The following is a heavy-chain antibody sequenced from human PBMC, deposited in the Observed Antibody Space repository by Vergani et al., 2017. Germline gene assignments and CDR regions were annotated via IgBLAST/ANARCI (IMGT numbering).Heavy chain of an antibody. CDR1: GFTFSNSC. V-gene: IGHV3-15*07. D-gene: IGHD3-10*01. J-gene: IGHJ4*02. CDR2: INSKTDGGKT. CDR3: STSPITMVRGVITVYYFDY. Sequence: EVQLVESGGGLVKPGGSLRLSCAASGFTFSNSCMNWVRQAPGKGLEWVGRINSKTDGGKTDYAAPVKGRFTITRDDTKNKLYLQMNSLKTEDTTVYYCSTSPITMVRGVITVYYFDYWGQGTLVTVSS.